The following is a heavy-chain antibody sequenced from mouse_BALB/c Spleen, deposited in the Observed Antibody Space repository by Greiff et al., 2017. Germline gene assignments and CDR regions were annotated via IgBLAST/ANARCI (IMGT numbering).Heavy chain of an antibody. V-gene: IGHV3-6*02. Sequence: EVKLQESGPGLVKPSQSLSLTCSVTGYSITSGYYWNWIRQFPGNKLEWMGYISYDGSNNYNPSLKNRISITRDTSKNQFFLKLNSVTTEDTATYYCARGGDYYGSSSDYFDYWGQGTTLTVSS. CDR1: GYSITSGYY. D-gene: IGHD1-1*01. CDR2: ISYDGSN. CDR3: ARGGDYYGSSSDYFDY. J-gene: IGHJ2*01.